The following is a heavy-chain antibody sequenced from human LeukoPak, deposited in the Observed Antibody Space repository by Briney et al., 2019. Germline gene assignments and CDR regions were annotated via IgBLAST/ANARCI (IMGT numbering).Heavy chain of an antibody. CDR1: GGSFSGYY. CDR3: GRGRVAAIGY. V-gene: IGHV4-34*01. CDR2: INHSGST. Sequence: SETLSLTCAVYGGSFSGYYWSWIRQPPGKGLEWIGEINHSGSTNYNPSLKSRVTISVDTSKNQFSLKLSSVTAADTAVYYCGRGRVAAIGYWDQGTLVTVSS. J-gene: IGHJ4*02. D-gene: IGHD2-15*01.